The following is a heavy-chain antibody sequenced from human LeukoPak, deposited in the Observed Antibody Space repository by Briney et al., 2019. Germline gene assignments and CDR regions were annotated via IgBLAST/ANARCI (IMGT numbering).Heavy chain of an antibody. CDR1: GGSFSGCY. Sequence: SETLSLTCAVYGGSFSGCYWSWIRQPPGKGLEWIGEINHSGSTNYNPSLKSRVTISVDTSKNQFSLKPSSVTAADTAVYYCARLRYYDSSGYLEGADDAFDIWGQGTMVTVSS. V-gene: IGHV4-34*01. CDR3: ARLRYYDSSGYLEGADDAFDI. D-gene: IGHD3-22*01. J-gene: IGHJ3*02. CDR2: INHSGST.